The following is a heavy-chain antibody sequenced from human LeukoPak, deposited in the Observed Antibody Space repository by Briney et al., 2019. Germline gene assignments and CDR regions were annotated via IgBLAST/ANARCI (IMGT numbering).Heavy chain of an antibody. CDR1: GFTFSSYW. CDR2: INTDGSST. Sequence: PGGSLRLSCAASGFTFSSYWMRWVRQAPGKGLVWVSRINTDGSSTSYADSVKGRFTISRDNAKNTLYLQMNSLRAEDTAVYYCAGLAYYYDSSGYYAYWGQGTLVTVSS. V-gene: IGHV3-74*01. D-gene: IGHD3-22*01. J-gene: IGHJ4*02. CDR3: AGLAYYYDSSGYYAY.